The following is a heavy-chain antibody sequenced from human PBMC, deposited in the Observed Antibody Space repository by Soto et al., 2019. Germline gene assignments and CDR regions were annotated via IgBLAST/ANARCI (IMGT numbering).Heavy chain of an antibody. J-gene: IGHJ3*02. CDR3: ARARIPFRGALDI. CDR2: IIHTGST. CDR1: GGSFSGYY. Sequence: QVHLQQWGAGLLKPSETLSLSCAVYGGSFSGYYWTWIRQPPGKGLEWIGEIIHTGSTNYNPSLESRVTMSVDTSKKQFSLNLSSVTAADTAVYHCARARIPFRGALDIWGQGTVVTVSS. V-gene: IGHV4-34*12.